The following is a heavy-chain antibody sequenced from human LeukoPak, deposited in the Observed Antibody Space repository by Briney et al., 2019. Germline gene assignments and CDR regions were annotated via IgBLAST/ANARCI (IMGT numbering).Heavy chain of an antibody. Sequence: PSETLSLTCTVSGGSISSSSYYWGWIRQPPGKGLEWIGSIYYSGSTYYNPSLKSRVTISVDTSKNQFSLKLSSVTAADTAVYYCARVGSGYYSIDYWGQGTLVTVSS. CDR2: IYYSGST. J-gene: IGHJ4*02. V-gene: IGHV4-39*07. D-gene: IGHD3-22*01. CDR1: GGSISSSSYY. CDR3: ARVGSGYYSIDY.